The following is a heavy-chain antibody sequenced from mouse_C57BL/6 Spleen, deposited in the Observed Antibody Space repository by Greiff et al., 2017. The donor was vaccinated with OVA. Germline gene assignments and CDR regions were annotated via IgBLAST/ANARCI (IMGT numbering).Heavy chain of an antibody. Sequence: VQLQQSGPELVRPGVSVKISCKGSGYTFTDYAMPWVKQSHAKSLEWIGVISTSYGDASYNQKFKDKATITVDKSSSTAYMELARLTSEGSSVYYGARTCSCGFAYWGQGTLVTVSA. V-gene: IGHV1-67*01. CDR2: ISTSYGDA. CDR1: GYTFTDYA. J-gene: IGHJ3*01. D-gene: IGHD1-1*01. CDR3: ARTCSCGFAY.